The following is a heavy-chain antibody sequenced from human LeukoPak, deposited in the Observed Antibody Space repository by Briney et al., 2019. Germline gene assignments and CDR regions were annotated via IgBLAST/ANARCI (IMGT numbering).Heavy chain of an antibody. CDR2: ISSSSSYI. CDR1: GFTFSSYS. V-gene: IGHV3-21*01. D-gene: IGHD1-1*01. Sequence: GGSLRLSCAASGFTFSSYSMNWVRQAPGKGLEWASSISSSSSYIYYADSVKGRFTISRDNAKNSLYLQMNSLRAEDTAVYYCELELERGGMDYWGQGTLVTVSS. CDR3: ELELERGGMDY. J-gene: IGHJ4*02.